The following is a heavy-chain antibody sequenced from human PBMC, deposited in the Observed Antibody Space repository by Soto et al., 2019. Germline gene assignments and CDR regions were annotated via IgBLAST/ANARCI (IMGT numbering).Heavy chain of an antibody. CDR3: ARDRGRYYGSGSYYPSSYFDY. CDR2: ISAYNGNT. D-gene: IGHD3-10*01. J-gene: IGHJ4*02. CDR1: GYTFTSYG. V-gene: IGHV1-18*01. Sequence: GASVKVSCKASGYTFTSYGISWVRQAPGQGLEWMGWISAYNGNTNYAQKLQGRVTMTTDTSTSTAYMELRSLRSDDTAVYYCARDRGRYYGSGSYYPSSYFDYWGQGTLVTVSS.